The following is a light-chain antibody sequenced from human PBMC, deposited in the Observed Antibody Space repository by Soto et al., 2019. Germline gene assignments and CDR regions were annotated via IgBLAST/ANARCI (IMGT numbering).Light chain of an antibody. CDR3: QQSYNTPALT. CDR1: QRISNF. J-gene: IGKJ4*01. CDR2: GAS. Sequence: DIQMTQSPSSLSASVGDRVTITCRASQRISNFLNWYRQKPGKAPKLLIYGASNLQSGVPSRFSGSGSGTHFTLTISGLQPDDFATYYCQQSYNTPALTFGGGTKVDIK. V-gene: IGKV1-39*01.